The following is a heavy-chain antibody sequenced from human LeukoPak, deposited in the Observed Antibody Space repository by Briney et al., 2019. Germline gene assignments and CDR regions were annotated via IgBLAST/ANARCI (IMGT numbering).Heavy chain of an antibody. Sequence: GGSLRLSCAASGFTFSSYEMNWVRRAPGKGLEGVSYISSSGRTIYYADSVKGRFTISRDNAKNSLYLQMNSLRAEDTAVYYCAELGITMIGGVWGKGTTVTISS. CDR3: AELGITMIGGV. CDR2: ISSSGRTI. CDR1: GFTFSSYE. J-gene: IGHJ6*04. D-gene: IGHD3-10*02. V-gene: IGHV3-48*03.